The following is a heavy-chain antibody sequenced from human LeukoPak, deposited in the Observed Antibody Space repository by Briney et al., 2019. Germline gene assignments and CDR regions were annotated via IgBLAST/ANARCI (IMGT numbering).Heavy chain of an antibody. CDR2: ISAYNGNT. CDR3: ARVDRMAGVPAAEGGDY. J-gene: IGHJ4*02. CDR1: GYTFTSYG. Sequence: ASVKVSCKASGYTFTSYGISWVRQAPGQGLEWMGWISAYNGNTNYAQKLQGRVTMTTDTSTSTAYMVLRSLRSDDTAVYYCARVDRMAGVPAAEGGDYWGQGTLVTVSS. D-gene: IGHD2-2*01. V-gene: IGHV1-18*01.